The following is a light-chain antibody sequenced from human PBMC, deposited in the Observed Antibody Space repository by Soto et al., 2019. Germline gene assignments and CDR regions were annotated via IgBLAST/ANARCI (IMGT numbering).Light chain of an antibody. V-gene: IGLV2-23*01. CDR3: CSYASTGTYV. J-gene: IGLJ1*01. CDR2: EGT. Sequence: QSALTQPASVSGSPGQSIAISCTGTSSDVGNYNLVSWYQQHSGKAPKLMIYEGTKRPSGVSDRFSGSKSGNTASLTISGIQAEDEADYYCCSYASTGTYVFGTGTKVTVL. CDR1: SSDVGNYNL.